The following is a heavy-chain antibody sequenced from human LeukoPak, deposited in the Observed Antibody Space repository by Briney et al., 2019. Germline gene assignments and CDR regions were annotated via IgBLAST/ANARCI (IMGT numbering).Heavy chain of an antibody. D-gene: IGHD2-21*02. V-gene: IGHV3-7*01. J-gene: IGHJ1*01. CDR2: INPDGRDT. Sequence: NINPDGRDTYYVDSVKGRFTISRDNAQNSMYLQMNSLRVEDTAVYYCTSWGDTTAEYFQRWGQGTLVTVPS. CDR3: TSWGDTTAEYFQR.